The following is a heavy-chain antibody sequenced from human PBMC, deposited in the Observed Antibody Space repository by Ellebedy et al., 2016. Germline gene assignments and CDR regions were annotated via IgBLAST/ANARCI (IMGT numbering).Heavy chain of an antibody. CDR2: ISYDGSNK. CDR3: ARGAMVTDWYFDL. Sequence: GESLKISXAASGFTFSSYGMHWVRQAPGKGLEWVAVISYDGSNKYYADSVKGRFTISRDNSKNTLYLQMNSLRAEDTAVYYCARGAMVTDWYFDLWGRGTLVTVSS. J-gene: IGHJ2*01. V-gene: IGHV3-30*03. CDR1: GFTFSSYG. D-gene: IGHD5-18*01.